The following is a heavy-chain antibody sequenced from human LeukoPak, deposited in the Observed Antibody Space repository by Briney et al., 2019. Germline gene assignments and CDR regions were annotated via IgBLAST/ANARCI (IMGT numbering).Heavy chain of an antibody. CDR3: ASWGMATVVPTPFDY. CDR2: IIPILGIA. Sequence: ASVKVSCKASGGTFSSYTISWVRQAPGQGLEWMGRIIPILGIANYAQKIQGRVTITADKSTSTAYMELSSLRAEDTAVYYCASWGMATVVPTPFDYWGQGTLVTVSS. D-gene: IGHD4-23*01. V-gene: IGHV1-69*02. J-gene: IGHJ4*02. CDR1: GGTFSSYT.